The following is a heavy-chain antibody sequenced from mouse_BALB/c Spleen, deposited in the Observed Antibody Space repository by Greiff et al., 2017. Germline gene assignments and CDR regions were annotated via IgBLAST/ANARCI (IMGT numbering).Heavy chain of an antibody. V-gene: IGHV1-80*01. J-gene: IGHJ3*01. Sequence: QVQLKQSGAELVRPGSSVKISCKASGYAFSSYWMNWVKQRPGQGLEWIGQIYPGDGDTNYNGKFKGKATLTADKSSSTAYMQLSSLTSEDSAVYFCARGHYYGYGFAYWGQGTLVTVSA. CDR2: IYPGDGDT. CDR3: ARGHYYGYGFAY. CDR1: GYAFSSYW. D-gene: IGHD1-2*01.